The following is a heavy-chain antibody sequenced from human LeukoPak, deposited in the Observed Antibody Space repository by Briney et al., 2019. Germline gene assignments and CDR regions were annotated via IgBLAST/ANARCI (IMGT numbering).Heavy chain of an antibody. CDR1: GFTFSTYG. Sequence: PGRSLRLSCATSGFTFSTYGIHWVRQAPGKGLEWVAAIWPDGSYKYYADSVKGRFTISRDNSKNTVYLQMNSLRAEDTAVYYCARDNYYDSSGYNAFDIWGQGTMVTVSS. D-gene: IGHD3-22*01. J-gene: IGHJ3*02. V-gene: IGHV3-33*01. CDR3: ARDNYYDSSGYNAFDI. CDR2: IWPDGSYK.